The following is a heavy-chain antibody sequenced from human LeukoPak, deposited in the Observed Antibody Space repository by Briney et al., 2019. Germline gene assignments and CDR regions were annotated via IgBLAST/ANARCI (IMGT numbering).Heavy chain of an antibody. J-gene: IGHJ4*02. CDR2: IKENSVGGTT. V-gene: IGHV3-15*01. CDR1: GFMFSKAR. D-gene: IGHD2-8*01. Sequence: RPGGSLRLPCVASGFMFSKARKSWVRQAPGKGLEWVGRIKENSVGGTTDYAAPVKGRFSISRDDTKNTVYLEMNSLKTEDTAIYYCTAGLGRTNDDCWGQGTLVTVSS. CDR3: TAGLGRTNDDC.